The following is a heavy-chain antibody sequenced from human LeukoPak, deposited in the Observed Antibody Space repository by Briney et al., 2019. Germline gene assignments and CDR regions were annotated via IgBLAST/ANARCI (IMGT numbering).Heavy chain of an antibody. CDR2: ITQDASER. V-gene: IGHV3-7*01. J-gene: IGHJ4*02. D-gene: IGHD3-3*01. CDR3: ARGGGDS. CDR1: GFTFSTSW. Sequence: GGSLRLSCAASGFTFSTSWMNWVRQAPGKGLEWVAMITQDASERYYVDSVKGRFIISRDNVKSSLYLQMNSLRAEDTAVYYCARGGGDSWGQGTLVTASS.